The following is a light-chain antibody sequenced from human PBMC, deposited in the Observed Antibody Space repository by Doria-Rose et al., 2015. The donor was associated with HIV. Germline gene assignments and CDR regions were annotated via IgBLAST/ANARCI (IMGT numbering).Light chain of an antibody. CDR2: DNN. CDR1: PSNIGKNS. V-gene: IGLV1-51*01. Sequence: QSVLTQPPSVSVAPGQRVTISCSGSPSNIGKNSVSWYQQVPGTAPKLLIYDNNKRPSGIPDRFSGSKSGTSATLGISGLQTGDEANYLCGTWDSSLSVAVFGGGTNLTVL. CDR3: GTWDSSLSVAV. J-gene: IGLJ2*01.